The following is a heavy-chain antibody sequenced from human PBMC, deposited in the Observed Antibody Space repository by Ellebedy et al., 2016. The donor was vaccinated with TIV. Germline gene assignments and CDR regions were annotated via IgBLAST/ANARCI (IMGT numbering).Heavy chain of an antibody. D-gene: IGHD6-19*01. V-gene: IGHV1-18*01. J-gene: IGHJ4*02. CDR3: ARDLRLYSSGWSPLGY. Sequence: ASVKVSCXASGYTFTSYGISWVRQAPGQGLEWMGWISAYNGNTNYAQKLQGRVTMTTDTSTSTAYMEPRSLRSDDTAVYYCARDLRLYSSGWSPLGYWGQGTLVTVSS. CDR2: ISAYNGNT. CDR1: GYTFTSYG.